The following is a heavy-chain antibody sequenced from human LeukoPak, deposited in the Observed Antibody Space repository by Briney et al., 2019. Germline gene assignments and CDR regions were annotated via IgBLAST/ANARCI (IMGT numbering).Heavy chain of an antibody. Sequence: GASVKVSCKASGYTFTSYGISWVRQAPGQGLEWMGWISAYNGNTNYAQKLQGRVTMTTDTSTSTAYMELRSLRSDDTAVYYCARDSAPPALLLWSGENFDAFDIWGQGTMVTVSS. CDR3: ARDSAPPALLLWSGENFDAFDI. CDR1: GYTFTSYG. V-gene: IGHV1-18*01. CDR2: ISAYNGNT. J-gene: IGHJ3*02. D-gene: IGHD3-10*01.